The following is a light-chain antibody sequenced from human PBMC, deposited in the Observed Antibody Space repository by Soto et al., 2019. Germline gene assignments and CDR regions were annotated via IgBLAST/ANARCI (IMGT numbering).Light chain of an antibody. CDR1: ESVASCY. J-gene: IGKJ1*01. CDR3: QQYGRSPWT. V-gene: IGKV3-20*01. Sequence: EIVVTQSPGTLSLSPGEGATLSCRASESVASCYLAWYQQIPGQAPRHLIYGASSRATGIPDRFSGSGSGTDFHLTITRLQPEDFAVYYCQQYGRSPWTSGQGAKVEI. CDR2: GAS.